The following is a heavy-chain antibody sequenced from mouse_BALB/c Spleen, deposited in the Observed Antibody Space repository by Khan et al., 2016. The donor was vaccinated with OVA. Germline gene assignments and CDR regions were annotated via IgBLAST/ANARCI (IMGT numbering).Heavy chain of an antibody. CDR3: TREGYGSPFNY. J-gene: IGHJ3*01. Sequence: QVRLQQSGAELVKPGASVTLSCKASGYTFTSFYIYWVKQRPGQGLAWIGEINPNNGGTNVNEKFTSKATLTVDKSSSTVYLELSRLTSEDSATVYCTREGYGSPFNYWGQGTMVTVSA. D-gene: IGHD1-1*01. CDR1: GYTFTSFY. V-gene: IGHV1S81*02. CDR2: INPNNGGT.